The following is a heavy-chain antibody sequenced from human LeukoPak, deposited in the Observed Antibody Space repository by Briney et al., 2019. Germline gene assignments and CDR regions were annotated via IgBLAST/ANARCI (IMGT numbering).Heavy chain of an antibody. CDR3: ARDKRHSYGRYFDH. V-gene: IGHV4-59*01. D-gene: IGHD5-18*01. CDR1: GDSISTYH. CDR2: MQSTGNS. Sequence: SETVSLTCTVSGDSISTYHWNWIRQPPGKGLEWIGYMQSTGNSKYNPSLRSRVTMFVDTSKNQFALIQSPVTAADTAVYYCARDKRHSYGRYFDHWGQGALVTVSS. J-gene: IGHJ4*02.